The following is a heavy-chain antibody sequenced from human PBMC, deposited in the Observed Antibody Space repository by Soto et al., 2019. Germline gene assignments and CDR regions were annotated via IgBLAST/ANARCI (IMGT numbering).Heavy chain of an antibody. V-gene: IGHV3-7*05. D-gene: IGHD6-25*01. Sequence: PGGSLRLSCAASGFTFSSYWMSWVRQAPGKGLEWVANIKEDGREIYYVDSVKGRFTISRDNAKNSLYLQMNSLGAEDTAIYYCARAGSRATYFDNWGQGIQVTVPS. CDR1: GFTFSSYW. CDR3: ARAGSRATYFDN. CDR2: IKEDGREI. J-gene: IGHJ4*02.